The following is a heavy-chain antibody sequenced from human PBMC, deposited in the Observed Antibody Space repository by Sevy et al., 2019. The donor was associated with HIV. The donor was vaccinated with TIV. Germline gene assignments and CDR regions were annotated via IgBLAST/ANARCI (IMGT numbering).Heavy chain of an antibody. CDR2: IDWDDDK. CDR1: GFSLSTSGMC. V-gene: IGHV2-70*17. Sequence: SGPTLVKSTQTLTLTCTFSGFSLSTSGMCVNWIRQPPGKALEWLARIDWDDDKFYSASLKTRLTIFKDTSKNQVVLIMTNMDPVDTATYYCARIPSYCRSTSCYNNGMDVWGQGTTVTVSS. J-gene: IGHJ6*02. D-gene: IGHD2-2*02. CDR3: ARIPSYCRSTSCYNNGMDV.